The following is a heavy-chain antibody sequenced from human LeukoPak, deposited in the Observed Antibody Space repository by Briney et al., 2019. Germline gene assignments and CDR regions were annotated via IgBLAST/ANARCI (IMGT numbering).Heavy chain of an antibody. CDR1: GYTFTNYG. D-gene: IGHD4-17*01. V-gene: IGHV1-18*01. CDR3: ATEGGWQPTDYGDHVY. J-gene: IGHJ4*02. CDR2: ISPYNGNT. Sequence: ASVKVSCKASGYTFTNYGITWVRQAPGQGLEWMGWISPYNGNTNYAQKSQGRVTMTTDTSTSTAYMELRSLRSDDTALYYCATEGGWQPTDYGDHVYWGQGTLVTVSS.